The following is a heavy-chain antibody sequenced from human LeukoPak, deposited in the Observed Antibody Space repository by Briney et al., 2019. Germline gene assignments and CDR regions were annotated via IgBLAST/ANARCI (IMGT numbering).Heavy chain of an antibody. V-gene: IGHV1-46*01. CDR3: ARDIVAAAGSEDY. CDR1: RYTFTSYY. J-gene: IGHJ4*02. CDR2: INPSGGST. D-gene: IGHD6-13*01. Sequence: GASVKVSCKASRYTFTSYYMHWVRQAPGQGLEWMGIINPSGGSTSYAQKFQGRVTMTRDMSTSTVYMELSSLRSEDTAVYYCARDIVAAAGSEDYWGQGTLVTVSS.